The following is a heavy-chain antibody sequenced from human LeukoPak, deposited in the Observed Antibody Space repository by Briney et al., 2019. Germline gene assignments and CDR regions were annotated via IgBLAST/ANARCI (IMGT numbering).Heavy chain of an antibody. V-gene: IGHV3-74*01. CDR3: ARGYXXSGSXY. J-gene: IGHJ4*02. D-gene: IGHD3-10*01. Sequence: GGSLRLSCAASGFTFSSYWMYWVRQAPGKGLVWVSRINGDGSGTSYADSVKGRFTISRDNAKNTMFLQMNSLRAEDTAVYYCARGYXXSGSXYWGQGTLVTVXX. CDR1: GFTFSSYW. CDR2: INGDGSGT.